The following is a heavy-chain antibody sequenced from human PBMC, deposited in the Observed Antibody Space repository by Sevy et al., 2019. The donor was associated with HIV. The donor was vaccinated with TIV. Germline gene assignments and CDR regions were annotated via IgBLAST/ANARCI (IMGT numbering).Heavy chain of an antibody. Sequence: GGPLRLSCAASGFTFDDYGMSWVRQAPGKGLEWVSGINWNGGSTGYADSVKGRFTISRNNAKNSLYLQMNSLRAEDTALYYCARDPFGELSDFGSNWGQGTLVTISS. CDR2: INWNGGST. D-gene: IGHD3-10*01. CDR3: ARDPFGELSDFGSN. CDR1: GFTFDDYG. V-gene: IGHV3-20*04. J-gene: IGHJ4*02.